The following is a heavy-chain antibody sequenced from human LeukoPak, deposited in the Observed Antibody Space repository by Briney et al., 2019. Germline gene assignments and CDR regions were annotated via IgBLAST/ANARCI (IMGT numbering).Heavy chain of an antibody. J-gene: IGHJ4*02. CDR2: ICYDGSNR. Sequence: AGSLRLSCAASGVTFSSYGMHWVCHAPGPGLGRVAVICYDGSNRYYTDSVKCRFTISRDNSTNTLSLQMPSLRAEDTAVYYCARGEYSPDYWGQGTLVTVSS. CDR1: GVTFSSYG. V-gene: IGHV3-33*01. D-gene: IGHD2-15*01. CDR3: ARGEYSPDY.